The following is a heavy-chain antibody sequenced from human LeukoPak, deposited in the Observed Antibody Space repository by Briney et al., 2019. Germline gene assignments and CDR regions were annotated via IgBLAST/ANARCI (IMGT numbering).Heavy chain of an antibody. V-gene: IGHV3-23*01. Sequence: PGGSLRLSCAASGFTFSSYAMSWVRQAPGKGLEWVSAIGGSGGSTYYADSVKGRFTISRDNSKNTLYLQMNSLRAEDTAVYYCAKASQYSSGWYGDYFDYWGQGTLVTVSS. D-gene: IGHD6-19*01. CDR2: IGGSGGST. J-gene: IGHJ4*02. CDR3: AKASQYSSGWYGDYFDY. CDR1: GFTFSSYA.